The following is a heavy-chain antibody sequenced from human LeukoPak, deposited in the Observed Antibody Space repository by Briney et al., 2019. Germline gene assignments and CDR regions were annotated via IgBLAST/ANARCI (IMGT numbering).Heavy chain of an antibody. V-gene: IGHV4-59*01. D-gene: IGHD3-22*01. Sequence: SETLSLTCTVSGGSISSYYWSWIRQPPGKGLEWIGYIYYSGSTNYNPSLESRVTISVDTSKNQFSLNLSSVTAADTAVYYCARARSSGYQGTFDIWCQGTMVTVSS. CDR3: ARARSSGYQGTFDI. J-gene: IGHJ3*02. CDR1: GGSISSYY. CDR2: IYYSGST.